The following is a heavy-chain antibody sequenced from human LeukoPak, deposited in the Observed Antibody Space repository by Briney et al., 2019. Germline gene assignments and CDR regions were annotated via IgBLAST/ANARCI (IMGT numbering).Heavy chain of an antibody. CDR2: ISGSGGST. J-gene: IGHJ4*02. CDR1: GFTFSGYA. D-gene: IGHD6-19*01. Sequence: GGSLRLSCAASGFTFSGYAMSWVRQAPGKGLEWVSAISGSGGSTYYADSVKGRFTISRDNSKNTLYLQMNSLRAEDTAVYYCAKTFPQGAVASIDVDYWGQGTLVTVSS. V-gene: IGHV3-23*01. CDR3: AKTFPQGAVASIDVDY.